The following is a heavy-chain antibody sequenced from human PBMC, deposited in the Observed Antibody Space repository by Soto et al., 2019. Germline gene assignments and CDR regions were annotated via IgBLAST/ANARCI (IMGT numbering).Heavy chain of an antibody. D-gene: IGHD3-3*01. CDR3: TKDGVHDLAPIAY. CDR2: IWYDGSNK. Sequence: QVQLVESGGGVVQPGRSLRLSCAASGFTFSSYGMHWVRQAPGKGLEWVAVIWYDGSNKYYADSVKGRFTISRDNSKNRWERQMKLLRGEERECYSGTKDGVHDLAPIAYGGQGPLLAAPS. J-gene: IGHJ4*02. V-gene: IGHV3-33*06. CDR1: GFTFSSYG.